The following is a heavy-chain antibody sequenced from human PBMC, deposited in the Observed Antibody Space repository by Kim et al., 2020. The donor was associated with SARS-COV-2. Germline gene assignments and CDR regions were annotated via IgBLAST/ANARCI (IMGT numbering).Heavy chain of an antibody. CDR2: IDGSGTGT. CDR1: GFPFSTDW. Sequence: GGSLRLSCAASGFPFSTDWMHWVRQAPGKGLMWVSRIDGSGTGTSYADSVKGRFTISRDSAKDTLYLQMNSLRADDTAGYYCGRAKYDGNCFGYWGQGTLVTVSS. J-gene: IGHJ4*02. V-gene: IGHV3-74*01. D-gene: IGHD2-15*01. CDR3: GRAKYDGNCFGY.